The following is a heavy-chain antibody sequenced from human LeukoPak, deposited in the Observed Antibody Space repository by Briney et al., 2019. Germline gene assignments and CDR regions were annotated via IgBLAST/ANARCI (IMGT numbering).Heavy chain of an antibody. D-gene: IGHD6-19*01. CDR2: FDPEDGET. CDR3: ATGGSGWYNFDY. J-gene: IGHJ4*02. Sequence: GASVKVSCKVSGYTLCDLSVHGVRHSPGRGLVWMGGFDPEDGETIYAQKFQGRVTMTEDTSTDTAYMELSSLRSEDTAVYYCATGGSGWYNFDYWGQGTLVTVSS. CDR1: GYTLCDLS. V-gene: IGHV1-24*01.